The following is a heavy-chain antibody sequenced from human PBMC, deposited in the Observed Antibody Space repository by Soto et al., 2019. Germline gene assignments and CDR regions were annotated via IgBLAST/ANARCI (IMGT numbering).Heavy chain of an antibody. CDR2: ISSSSSYI. J-gene: IGHJ3*01. CDR1: GFTFSGYT. D-gene: IGHD1-20*01. V-gene: IGHV3-21*01. CDR3: ESADPANWTLNAFDF. Sequence: EVQLVESGGGLVKPGGSLRLSCAASGFTFSGYTMNWVRQAPGKGLEWVSSISSSSSYIYYADAVKGTVTISRDNAKNSLYQQMNSLADEDTTGHYCESADPANWTLNAFDFWGQGTMVTVSS.